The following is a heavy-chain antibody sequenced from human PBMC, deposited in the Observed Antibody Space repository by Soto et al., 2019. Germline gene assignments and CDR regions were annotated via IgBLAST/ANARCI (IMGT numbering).Heavy chain of an antibody. Sequence: SDTLSLTCAVSGYSISSGYNWGWLRQPPGRGLEWIGSLYHGGSTYYNPSRNSRGTLSIDMTNSHVSLILNSVTAADTAVYYCARVGPWVPYYYDSSPYTFENWFDPWGQGTLVTVSS. D-gene: IGHD3-22*01. CDR1: GYSISSGYN. CDR2: LYHGGST. V-gene: IGHV4-38-2*01. J-gene: IGHJ5*02. CDR3: ARVGPWVPYYYDSSPYTFENWFDP.